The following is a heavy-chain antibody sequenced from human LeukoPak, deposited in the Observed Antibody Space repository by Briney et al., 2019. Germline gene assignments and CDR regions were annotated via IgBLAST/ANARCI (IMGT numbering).Heavy chain of an antibody. D-gene: IGHD3-22*01. CDR1: GYTFTSYG. V-gene: IGHV1-18*01. J-gene: IGHJ5*02. CDR3: ARDQRGYYDSSGPYGASNWFDP. Sequence: ASVKVSCKASGYTFTSYGISWVRQAPGQGLEWMGWINPNSGGTNYAQKFQGRVTMTRDTSTSTVYMELSSLRSEDTAVYYCARDQRGYYDSSGPYGASNWFDPWGQGTLVTVSS. CDR2: INPNSGGT.